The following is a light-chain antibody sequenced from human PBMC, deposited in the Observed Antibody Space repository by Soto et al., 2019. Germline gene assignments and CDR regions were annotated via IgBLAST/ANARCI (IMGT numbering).Light chain of an antibody. Sequence: QSALTQPASVSGSPGQSITISCTGTSSDVGSYKLVSWYQQYPGKAPKLIIYEVSNRPSGVSNRFSGSKSGHTASLTISGLQSEDEADYFCTSYTSSTTLDVFGTGTKLTVL. CDR1: SSDVGSYKL. V-gene: IGLV2-14*02. CDR2: EVS. J-gene: IGLJ1*01. CDR3: TSYTSSTTLDV.